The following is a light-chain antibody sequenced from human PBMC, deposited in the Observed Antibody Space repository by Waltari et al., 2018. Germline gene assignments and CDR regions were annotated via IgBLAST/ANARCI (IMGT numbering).Light chain of an antibody. CDR3: QQSYSQTRT. CDR1: QSISSY. CDR2: AAS. Sequence: DIQMTQSPSSLSASVGDRVTITCRASQSISSYLSWYQQKPGRAPKLLIYAASSLESGVPSRFSGSGSGRDFTLIISSLQPEDFATYSCQQSYSQTRTFGQGTKVDIK. J-gene: IGKJ1*01. V-gene: IGKV1-39*01.